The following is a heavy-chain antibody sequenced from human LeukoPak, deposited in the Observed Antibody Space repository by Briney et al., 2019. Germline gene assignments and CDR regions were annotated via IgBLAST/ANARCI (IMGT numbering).Heavy chain of an antibody. J-gene: IGHJ3*02. D-gene: IGHD1-26*01. CDR2: INPNSGGT. CDR3: ASPYSGSYYDAFDI. CDR1: GYTFTGYY. Sequence: ASVTVSCKASGYTFTGYYMHWVRQAPGQGLEWMGWINPNSGGTNYAQKFQGRVTMTRDTSISTAYMELSRLRSDDTAVYYCASPYSGSYYDAFDIWGQGTMVTVSS. V-gene: IGHV1-2*02.